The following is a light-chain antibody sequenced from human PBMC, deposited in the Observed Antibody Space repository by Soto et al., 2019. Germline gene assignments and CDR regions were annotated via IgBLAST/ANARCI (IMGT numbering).Light chain of an antibody. J-gene: IGKJ1*01. CDR3: MGALQSPPT. CDR1: QSLLHSNGYNY. Sequence: DIVMTQSPVSLPVTPGEPASISCRSSQSLLHSNGYNYLDWYLQKPGQSPQLLIYLGSNRASGVPGRFSASASGTDFTLTISRVEAEDVGVYYCMGALQSPPTFGQGNKVDI. V-gene: IGKV2-28*01. CDR2: LGS.